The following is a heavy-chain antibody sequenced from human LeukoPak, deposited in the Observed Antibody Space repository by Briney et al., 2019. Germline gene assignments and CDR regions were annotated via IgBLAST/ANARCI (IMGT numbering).Heavy chain of an antibody. CDR3: ARDLAFPGIAAAGTYYYYGMDV. Sequence: GASVKVSCKASGYAFTSYGISWVRQAPGQGLEWMGWISAYNGNTNYAQKLQGRVTMTTDTSTSTAYMELRSLRSDDTAVYYCARDLAFPGIAAAGTYYYYGMDVWGQGTTATVSS. J-gene: IGHJ6*02. D-gene: IGHD6-13*01. CDR1: GYAFTSYG. V-gene: IGHV1-18*01. CDR2: ISAYNGNT.